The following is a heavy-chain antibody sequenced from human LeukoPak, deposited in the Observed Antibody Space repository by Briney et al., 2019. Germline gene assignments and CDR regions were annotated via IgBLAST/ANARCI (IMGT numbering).Heavy chain of an antibody. CDR2: IFGSGGSA. J-gene: IGHJ4*02. V-gene: IGHV3-23*01. Sequence: GGSLRLSCAASGFTFGSYAIYWLRQAPGKGLEWVSGIFGSGGSAHYADSVKGRFTISRDNSKNTVYLQMDSLRVEDTAIYYCAKTTTGYSSGRYPAWPIDYWGQGTLVTVSS. CDR1: GFTFGSYA. D-gene: IGHD2-15*01. CDR3: AKTTTGYSSGRYPAWPIDY.